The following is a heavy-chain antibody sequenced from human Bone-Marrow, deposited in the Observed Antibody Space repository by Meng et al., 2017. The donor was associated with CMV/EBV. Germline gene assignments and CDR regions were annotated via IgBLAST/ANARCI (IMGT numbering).Heavy chain of an antibody. D-gene: IGHD3-3*01. Sequence: SETLSLTCTVSGGFVSSGSYYWSWIRQPPGKGLEWIGYIYYSGSTNYNPFLKSRVTISVDTSKNQFSLKLSSVTAADTAVYYCARAPLTYYDFWSGYYTLGYYYYGMDVWGQGNTVTVSS. CDR1: GGFVSSGSYY. J-gene: IGHJ6*02. CDR2: IYYSGST. CDR3: ARAPLTYYDFWSGYYTLGYYYYGMDV. V-gene: IGHV4-61*01.